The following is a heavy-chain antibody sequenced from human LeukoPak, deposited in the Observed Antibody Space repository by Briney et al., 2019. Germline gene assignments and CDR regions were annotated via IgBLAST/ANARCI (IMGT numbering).Heavy chain of an antibody. Sequence: PSETLSLTCAVYGGSFSGYYWSWIRQPPGEGLEWIGEINHSGSTNYNPSLKSRVTISVDTSKNQFSLKLSSVTAADTAVYYCASFGPRASTGTSTFDYWGQGTLVTVSS. CDR2: INHSGST. D-gene: IGHD4-11*01. CDR1: GGSFSGYY. J-gene: IGHJ4*02. CDR3: ASFGPRASTGTSTFDY. V-gene: IGHV4-34*01.